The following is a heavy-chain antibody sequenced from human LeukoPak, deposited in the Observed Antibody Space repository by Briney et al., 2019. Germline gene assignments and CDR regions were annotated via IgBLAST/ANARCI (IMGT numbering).Heavy chain of an antibody. Sequence: GGALRLSCAASGFIFSTDWMSWVAQGAGEGLECVASIKPDRSAKYYVASVKGRLTISRDNAENSLYLQMNSLRAEDTAVYYCARLFGGVTIYDYWGQGTLVAVSS. CDR2: IKPDRSAK. CDR3: ARLFGGVTIYDY. D-gene: IGHD3-3*01. CDR1: GFIFSTDW. V-gene: IGHV3-7*01. J-gene: IGHJ4*02.